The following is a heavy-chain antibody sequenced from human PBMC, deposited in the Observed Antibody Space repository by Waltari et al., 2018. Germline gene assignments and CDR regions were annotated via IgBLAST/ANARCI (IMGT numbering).Heavy chain of an antibody. V-gene: IGHV3-23*03. CDR1: VFTFSSYA. Sequence: EVQLLASGGGLVQPGGSLRLSCAASVFTFSSYAMSWVRQAPGKGLEWVSVIYSGGSTYYADSVKGRFTISRDNSKNTLYLQMNSLRAEDTAVYYCAKDAERYSSSWEQYYFDYWGQGTLVTVSS. D-gene: IGHD6-13*01. J-gene: IGHJ4*02. CDR2: IYSGGST. CDR3: AKDAERYSSSWEQYYFDY.